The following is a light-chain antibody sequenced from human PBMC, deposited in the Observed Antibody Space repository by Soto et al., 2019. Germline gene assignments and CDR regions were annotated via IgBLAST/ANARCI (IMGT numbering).Light chain of an antibody. J-gene: IGLJ1*01. Sequence: QSVLTQPASVSGSPGQSITISCTGTSSDVGGYNYVSWYQQHPGKAPKLMIYDVNNRPSGVSNRFSGSKSGNTASLTISGLQAEDEADYYCSSYTNSSTLGVFGTGTKVTVL. V-gene: IGLV2-14*03. CDR2: DVN. CDR3: SSYTNSSTLGV. CDR1: SSDVGGYNY.